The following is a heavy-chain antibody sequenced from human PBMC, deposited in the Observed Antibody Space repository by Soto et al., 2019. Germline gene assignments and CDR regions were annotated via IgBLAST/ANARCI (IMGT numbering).Heavy chain of an antibody. D-gene: IGHD3-10*01. V-gene: IGHV3-30-3*01. CDR1: GFTFSSYA. CDR3: ARTRVLLCFGEHYGMDV. Sequence: QVQLVESGGGVVQPGRSLRLSCAASGFTFSSYAMHWVRQAPGKGLEWVAVISYDGSNKYYADSVKGRFTISRDNSKNPLYLQMNSLRAEDTAVYYCARTRVLLCFGEHYGMDVWGQGTTVTVSS. CDR2: ISYDGSNK. J-gene: IGHJ6*02.